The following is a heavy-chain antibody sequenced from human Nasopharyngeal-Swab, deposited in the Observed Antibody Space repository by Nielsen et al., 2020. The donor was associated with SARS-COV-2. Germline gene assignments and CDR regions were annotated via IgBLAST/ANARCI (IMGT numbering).Heavy chain of an antibody. V-gene: IGHV3-30*18. Sequence: ARTLRLSCAASGFTFSSYGMHWVHHAPGKGLEWVTVKTDDGSNKYYADSVKGRFTISRDNSKNTLYLQMNSLRAEDTAVYYCAKEEANKQLAEDWGQGTLVTVSS. CDR1: GFTFSSYG. D-gene: IGHD6-13*01. CDR3: AKEEANKQLAED. CDR2: KTDDGSNK. J-gene: IGHJ4*02.